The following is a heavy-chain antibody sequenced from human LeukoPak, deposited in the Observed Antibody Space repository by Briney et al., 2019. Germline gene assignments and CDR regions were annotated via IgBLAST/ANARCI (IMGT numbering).Heavy chain of an antibody. D-gene: IGHD3-3*01. Sequence: SETLSLTCAVSGGSISSSNWWSWVRQPPGKGLEWIGEIYHSGSTNYNPSLKSRVTISVDTSKNQFSLKLSSVTAADTAVYYCARERITISGVVTPFDYWGQGTLVTVSS. J-gene: IGHJ4*02. CDR3: ARERITISGVVTPFDY. V-gene: IGHV4-4*02. CDR2: IYHSGST. CDR1: GGSISSSNW.